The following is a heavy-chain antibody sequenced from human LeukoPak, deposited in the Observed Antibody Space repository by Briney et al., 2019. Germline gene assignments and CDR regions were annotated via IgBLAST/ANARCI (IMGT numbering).Heavy chain of an antibody. V-gene: IGHV1-2*02. CDR3: ARATDISSWYLAY. CDR1: GYTFTGYY. Sequence: ASVKVSCKASGYTFTGYYMHWVGQAPGQELEWIGWLSPNSGDTKFPQKFQGRVTVTRDTSISTAYMELSRLTSDDTAVYYCARATDISSWYLAYWGQGTLVTVSS. D-gene: IGHD6-13*01. CDR2: LSPNSGDT. J-gene: IGHJ4*02.